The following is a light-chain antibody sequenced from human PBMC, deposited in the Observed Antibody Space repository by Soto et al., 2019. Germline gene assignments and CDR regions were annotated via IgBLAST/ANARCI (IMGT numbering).Light chain of an antibody. CDR3: QHRMNWPLT. Sequence: EIVLTQSPGPLSLSPGERATLSCRASQSVSSYLAWYQQKPGQAPRLLIYGASSRATGIPDRFSGSGSGTDFILTISRLEPEDIAVYYCQHRMNWPLTLGQGTRLEIK. J-gene: IGKJ5*01. V-gene: IGKV3D-20*02. CDR1: QSVSSY. CDR2: GAS.